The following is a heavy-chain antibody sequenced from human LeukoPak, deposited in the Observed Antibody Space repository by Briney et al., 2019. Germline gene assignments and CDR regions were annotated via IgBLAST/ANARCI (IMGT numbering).Heavy chain of an antibody. CDR1: GYSFTCFW. CDR3: ARLGARGSYFDY. V-gene: IGHV5-51*01. Sequence: VESLKISCQGSGYSFTCFWIGWVREMRGEGLEWMGVIFSGESDTRYSPSFQGQVTISADKSISTASLHWSSLNASDTAMYYCARLGARGSYFDYWGQGTLVTVSS. D-gene: IGHD3-16*01. CDR2: IFSGESDT. J-gene: IGHJ4*02.